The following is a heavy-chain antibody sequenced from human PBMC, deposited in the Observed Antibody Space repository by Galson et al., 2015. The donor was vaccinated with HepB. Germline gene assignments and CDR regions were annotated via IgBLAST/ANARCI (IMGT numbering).Heavy chain of an antibody. Sequence: QSGAEVTKPGESLKISCKGSGYSFTSYWISWVRQMPGKGLEWMGRIDPSDSYTNYSPSFQGHVTISADKSISTAYLQWSSLKASDTAMYYCARHTSGYSSGWYSGAYFQHWGQGTLVTVSS. CDR2: IDPSDSYT. CDR3: ARHTSGYSSGWYSGAYFQH. J-gene: IGHJ1*01. D-gene: IGHD6-19*01. V-gene: IGHV5-10-1*01. CDR1: GYSFTSYW.